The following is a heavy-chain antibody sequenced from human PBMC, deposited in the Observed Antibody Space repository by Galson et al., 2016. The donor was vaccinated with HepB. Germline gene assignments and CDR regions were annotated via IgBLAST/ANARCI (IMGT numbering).Heavy chain of an antibody. CDR2: IFSVDAT. CDR3: EGYSDPFDI. CDR1: GFTVSGKY. J-gene: IGHJ3*02. D-gene: IGHD3-22*01. V-gene: IGHV3-53*01. Sequence: SLRLSCAASGFTVSGKYMGWARQAPGKGLEWVAVIFSVDATYYRDSVKGRFTISRDNSKNTLYLQMNNLRAEDTAVYYCEGYSDPFDIWGQGTMVTVSS.